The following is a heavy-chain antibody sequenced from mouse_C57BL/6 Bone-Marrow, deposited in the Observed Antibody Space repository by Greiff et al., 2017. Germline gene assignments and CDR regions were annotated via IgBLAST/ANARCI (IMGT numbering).Heavy chain of an antibody. D-gene: IGHD2-5*01. J-gene: IGHJ3*01. CDR3: AGSNLAWFAY. V-gene: IGHV1-19*01. CDR2: INPYNGGT. Sequence: VQLQQSGPVLVKPGASVKMSCKASGYTFTDYYMNWVKQSHGKSLEWIGVINPYNGGTSYNQKFKGKATLTVDKSSSTAYMELNSLTSEDAAVYYCAGSNLAWFAYWGQGTLVTVSA. CDR1: GYTFTDYY.